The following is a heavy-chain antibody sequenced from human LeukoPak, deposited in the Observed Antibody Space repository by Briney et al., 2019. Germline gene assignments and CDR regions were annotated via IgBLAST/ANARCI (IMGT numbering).Heavy chain of an antibody. CDR2: FNPTSGRT. CDR1: GYPFTGYY. V-gene: IGHV1-2*02. J-gene: IGHJ4*02. CDR3: ATGRWGVDY. Sequence: ASVKVSCKASGYPFTGYYIHWVRQAPGQGLEWMGWFNPTSGRTEYAQKFQGRVTMTRDTSISTAYMELSRLRSDDTAVYYCATGRWGVDYWGQGTLVTVSS. D-gene: IGHD3-16*01.